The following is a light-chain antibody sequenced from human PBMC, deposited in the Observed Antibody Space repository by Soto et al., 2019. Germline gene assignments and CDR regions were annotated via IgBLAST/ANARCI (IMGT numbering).Light chain of an antibody. CDR2: DAS. Sequence: DIQMTQSPSTLSASVGDRVTITCRASQSISSWLAWYQQKPGKAPKLLIYDASSLESGVPSRFSGSGSGTEFTLTISSLQPDEFATYYCQQYNSYSYTFGQGTKLEI. J-gene: IGKJ2*01. V-gene: IGKV1-5*01. CDR1: QSISSW. CDR3: QQYNSYSYT.